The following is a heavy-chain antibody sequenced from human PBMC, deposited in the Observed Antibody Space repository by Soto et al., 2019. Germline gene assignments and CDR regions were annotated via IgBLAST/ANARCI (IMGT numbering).Heavy chain of an antibody. V-gene: IGHV5-51*01. Sequence: PGESLKISCKGSGYSFASYWIGWVRQMPGKGLEWMGIIYPGDSDTRYSPSFQGQVTISADKSISTAYLQWSSLKASDTAMYYCARVEVASGVHYRFDYWGQGTLVTVSS. CDR3: ARVEVASGVHYRFDY. CDR2: IYPGDSDT. CDR1: GYSFASYW. D-gene: IGHD5-12*01. J-gene: IGHJ4*02.